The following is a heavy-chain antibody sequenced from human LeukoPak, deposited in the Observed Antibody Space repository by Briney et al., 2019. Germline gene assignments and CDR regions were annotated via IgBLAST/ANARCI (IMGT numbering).Heavy chain of an antibody. CDR1: GFAISDYT. CDR2: INASGGNT. V-gene: IGHV3-23*01. Sequence: PGGSLRLSCAASGFAISDYTINWVRQAPGKGPEWVSTINASGGNTYFAGSVKGRFTISRDNSKNTVYLQLNSLRAEDTADYYCAKPISGGLAVTGDWFHPWGQGTLVTVSS. J-gene: IGHJ5*02. D-gene: IGHD6-19*01. CDR3: AKPISGGLAVTGDWFHP.